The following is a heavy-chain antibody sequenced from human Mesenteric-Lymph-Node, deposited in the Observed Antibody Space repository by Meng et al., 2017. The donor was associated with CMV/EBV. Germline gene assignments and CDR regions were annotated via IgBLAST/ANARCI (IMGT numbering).Heavy chain of an antibody. J-gene: IGHJ3*02. CDR2: INHSGST. D-gene: IGHD2-15*01. CDR3: ARLRGRRSAFDI. Sequence: SETLSLTCAVYGGSFSGYYWSWIRQPPGKGLEWIGEINHSGSTNYNPSLKSRVTISVDTPKNQFSLKLSSVTAADTDVYYCARLRGRRSAFDIWGQGTMVTVSS. CDR1: GGSFSGYY. V-gene: IGHV4-34*01.